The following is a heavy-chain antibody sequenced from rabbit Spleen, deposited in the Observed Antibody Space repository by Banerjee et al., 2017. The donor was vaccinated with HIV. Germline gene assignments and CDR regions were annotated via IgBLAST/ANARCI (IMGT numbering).Heavy chain of an antibody. V-gene: IGHV1S7*01. CDR3: ARLGAGYGGYGDANL. CDR1: GFSLSSYY. J-gene: IGHJ4*01. D-gene: IGHD6-1*01. Sequence: QLEESGGGLVQPGGSLKLSCKASGFSLSSYYMNWVRQAPGKGLEWIGYIDPLFGITYYANWVNGRFTISSHNAQNTLYLQLNSLTAADTATYFCARLGAGYGGYGDANLWGPGTLVTVS. CDR2: IDPLFGIT.